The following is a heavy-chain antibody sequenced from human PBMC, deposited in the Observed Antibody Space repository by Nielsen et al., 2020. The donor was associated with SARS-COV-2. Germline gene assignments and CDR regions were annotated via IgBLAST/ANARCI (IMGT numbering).Heavy chain of an antibody. V-gene: IGHV5-51*01. CDR3: ARRVAARPVYAFDV. D-gene: IGHD6-6*01. Sequence: GESLKISCEGSGYTFSNYWIGWVRQMPGKGLEWIGIIYPRDSDTRYSPAFQGQVTISADKSISTAYLQWSSLKASDTAMYYCARRVAARPVYAFDVWGPGTMVTVSS. CDR2: IYPRDSDT. CDR1: GYTFSNYW. J-gene: IGHJ3*01.